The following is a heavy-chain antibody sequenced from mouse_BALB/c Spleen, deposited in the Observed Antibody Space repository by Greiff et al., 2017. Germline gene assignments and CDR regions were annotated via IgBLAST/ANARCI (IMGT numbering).Heavy chain of an antibody. V-gene: IGHV3-2*02. Sequence: EVQLQESGPGLVKPSQSLSLTCTVTGYSITSDYSWYWIRQFPGNKLEWMGYISYSGSTSYNPSLKSRISITRDTSKNQYYLQLHSVTTEDTATDYCARHTMVTTIKYYFDYWGQGTTLTVSA. CDR1: GYSITSDYS. CDR2: ISYSGST. D-gene: IGHD2-2*01. CDR3: ARHTMVTTIKYYFDY. J-gene: IGHJ2*01.